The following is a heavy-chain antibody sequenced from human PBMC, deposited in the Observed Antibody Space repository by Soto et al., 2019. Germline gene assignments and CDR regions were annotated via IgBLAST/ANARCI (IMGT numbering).Heavy chain of an antibody. CDR2: INHSGST. V-gene: IGHV4-34*01. D-gene: IGHD3-3*01. CDR3: ARGRVFGVVIKNYYGMDV. CDR1: GGSFSGYY. J-gene: IGHJ6*02. Sequence: KPSETLSLTCAVYGGSFSGYYWGWIRQPPGKGLEWIGEINHSGSTNYNPSLKSRVTISVDTSKNQFSLKLSSVTAADTAVYYCARGRVFGVVIKNYYGMDVWGQGTTVTVSS.